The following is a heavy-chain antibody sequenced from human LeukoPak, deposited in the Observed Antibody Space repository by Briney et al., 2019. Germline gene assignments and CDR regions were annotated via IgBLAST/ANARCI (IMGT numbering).Heavy chain of an antibody. D-gene: IGHD3-9*01. CDR2: IYYSGST. J-gene: IGHJ5*02. Sequence: SETLSLTCTVSGGSISSSSYYWGWIRQPPGKGLEWIGSIYYSGSTYYNPSLKSRVTISVDTSKNQFSLKLSSVTAADTAVYYCALSPAGDILTGYFNWFDPWGQGTLVTVSS. V-gene: IGHV4-39*01. CDR1: GGSISSSSYY. CDR3: ALSPAGDILTGYFNWFDP.